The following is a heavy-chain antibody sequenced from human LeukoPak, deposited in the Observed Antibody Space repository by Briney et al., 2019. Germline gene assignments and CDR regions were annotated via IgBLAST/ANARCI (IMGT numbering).Heavy chain of an antibody. CDR3: AREDMVRGVLDY. CDR2: INHSGST. J-gene: IGHJ4*02. Sequence: SETLSLTCAVYGGSFSGYYWSWIRQPPGKGLEWIGEINHSGSTNYNPSLKSRVTISVDTSKNQFSLKLSSVTAADTAVYYCAREDMVRGVLDYWGQGTLVSVSS. D-gene: IGHD3-10*01. V-gene: IGHV4-34*01. CDR1: GGSFSGYY.